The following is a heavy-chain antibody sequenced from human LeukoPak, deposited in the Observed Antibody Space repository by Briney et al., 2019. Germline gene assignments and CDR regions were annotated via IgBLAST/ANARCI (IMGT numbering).Heavy chain of an antibody. Sequence: SETLSLTCTVSGGSISSYYWSWIRQPPGQGLEWIGYIYYSGSTNYNPSLKRRVTISVDTSKNQFSLKLSSVTAADTAVYYCARDRVYDSSGYSYDAFDIWGQGTMVTVSS. CDR2: IYYSGST. J-gene: IGHJ3*02. V-gene: IGHV4-59*01. D-gene: IGHD3-22*01. CDR3: ARDRVYDSSGYSYDAFDI. CDR1: GGSISSYY.